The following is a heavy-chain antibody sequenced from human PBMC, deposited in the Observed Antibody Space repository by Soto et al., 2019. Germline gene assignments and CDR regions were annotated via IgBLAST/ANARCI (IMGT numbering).Heavy chain of an antibody. D-gene: IGHD3-9*01. CDR2: IKSQAGGGTI. J-gene: IGHJ4*02. CDR1: GLTFIYAW. Sequence: EVQLVESGGGLVKPGGSLRLSCAASGLTFIYAWMDWVRQAPGKRLEWVGRIKSQAGGGTIDYAAPAKGRFTISRDDSKNTAYLQMDSLKSEDTAVYYCTHVFSVAHPYSYFWGQETLVTVSS. CDR3: THVFSVAHPYSYF. V-gene: IGHV3-15*07.